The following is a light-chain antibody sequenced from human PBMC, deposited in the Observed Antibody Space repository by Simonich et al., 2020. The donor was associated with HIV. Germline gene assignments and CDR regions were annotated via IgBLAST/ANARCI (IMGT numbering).Light chain of an antibody. CDR2: DSS. V-gene: IGKV3-15*01. CDR3: QQYNNWQYT. CDR1: QIVSGN. J-gene: IGKJ2*01. Sequence: EIVMTQSPATLSVSQGERATLPCRASQIVSGNLAWYQQKPGQAPRLLIYDSSTRATGIPARFSGSGSATEFTLTISSLQSEDFVLYYCQQYNNWQYTFGQGTKLEIK.